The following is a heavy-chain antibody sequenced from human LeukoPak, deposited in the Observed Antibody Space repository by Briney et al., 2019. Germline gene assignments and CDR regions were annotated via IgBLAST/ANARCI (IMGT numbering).Heavy chain of an antibody. Sequence: TGESLKISCKGSGHRFTNSWIAWVRQMPGRGLEWMGIIYYGDSDTRYSPSFEGQVPISADKSISTAYLHWSSLKASDTAMYYCATGVGATATGAFDYWGQGTLVTVSS. D-gene: IGHD1-26*01. J-gene: IGHJ4*02. CDR1: GHRFTNSW. V-gene: IGHV5-51*01. CDR3: ATGVGATATGAFDY. CDR2: IYYGDSDT.